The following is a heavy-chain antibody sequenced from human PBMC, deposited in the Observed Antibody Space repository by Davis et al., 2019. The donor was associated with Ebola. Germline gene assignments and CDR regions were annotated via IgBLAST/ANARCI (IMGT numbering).Heavy chain of an antibody. CDR2: INPNSGNT. Sequence: ASLKVSCKASGYTFTGYYMHWVRQAPGQGLEWMGWINPNSGNTGYAQKFQGRVTMTRNTSISPAYMELSSLRSEDTAVYYSAREDYVRAAAAGSRWFDPWGQGTLVTVSS. CDR3: AREDYVRAAAAGSRWFDP. J-gene: IGHJ5*02. V-gene: IGHV1-8*02. D-gene: IGHD6-13*01. CDR1: GYTFTGYY.